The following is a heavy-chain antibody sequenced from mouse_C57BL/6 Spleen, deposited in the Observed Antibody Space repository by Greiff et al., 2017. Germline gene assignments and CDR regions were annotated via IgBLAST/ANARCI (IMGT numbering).Heavy chain of an antibody. V-gene: IGHV1-72*01. CDR2: IDPNSGGT. Sequence: QVQLQQPGAELVKPGASVKLSCKASGYTFTSYWMHWVKQRPGRGLEWIGRIDPNSGGTKYNEKFKSKATLTLDKPASTAYIQLSSLTSEDSAVYYCVRLANWDVDFDYWGQGTTLTVSS. CDR1: GYTFTSYW. D-gene: IGHD4-1*01. CDR3: VRLANWDVDFDY. J-gene: IGHJ2*01.